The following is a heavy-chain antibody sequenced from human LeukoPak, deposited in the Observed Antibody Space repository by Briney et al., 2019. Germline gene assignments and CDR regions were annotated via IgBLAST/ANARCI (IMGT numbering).Heavy chain of an antibody. CDR2: ISGSGSTT. J-gene: IGHJ4*02. V-gene: IGHV3-23*01. Sequence: GGSLRLSCAASGLTFSSYAMSWVRRAPGKGLEWVSTISGSGSTTYHADSVKGRFTISRDSSKNTLYLQMNSLRAEDTAVYYCAKESSGYYYDFDYWGQGTLVTVSS. D-gene: IGHD3-22*01. CDR3: AKESSGYYYDFDY. CDR1: GLTFSSYA.